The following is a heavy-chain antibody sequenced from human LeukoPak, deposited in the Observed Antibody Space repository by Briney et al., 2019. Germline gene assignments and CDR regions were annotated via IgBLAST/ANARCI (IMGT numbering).Heavy chain of an antibody. J-gene: IGHJ4*02. D-gene: IGHD3-22*01. CDR1: GGSISSGGYY. Sequence: SETLSLTCTVSGGSISSGGYYWSWIRQPPGKGLEWIGEINHSGSTNYNPALTSRVTISVDTSKNQFSLKLSSVTAADTAVYYCARGSYYYDSSGYYYPTASDYWGQGTLVTVAS. V-gene: IGHV4-39*07. CDR3: ARGSYYYDSSGYYYPTASDY. CDR2: INHSGST.